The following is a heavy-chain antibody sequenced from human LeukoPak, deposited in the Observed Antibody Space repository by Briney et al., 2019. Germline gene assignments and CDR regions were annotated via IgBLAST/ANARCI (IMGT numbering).Heavy chain of an antibody. CDR1: GGTFSSYA. CDR2: IIPIFGTA. V-gene: IGHV1-69*05. J-gene: IGHJ5*02. D-gene: IGHD6-13*01. Sequence: SVKVSCKASGGTFSSYAISWVRQAPGQGLEWMGRIIPIFGTANYAQKFQGRVTITIDESTSTAYMELSSLRSDDTAVYYCASQLLAAHWFDPWGQGTLVTVSS. CDR3: ASQLLAAHWFDP.